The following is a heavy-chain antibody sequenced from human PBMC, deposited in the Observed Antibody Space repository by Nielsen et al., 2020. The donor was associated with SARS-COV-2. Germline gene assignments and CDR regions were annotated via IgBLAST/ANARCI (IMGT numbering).Heavy chain of an antibody. Sequence: GGSLRLSCAASGFTFSSYGMHWVRQAPGQGLEWVAVIWYDGSNKYYADSVKGRFTISRDNSKNTLYLQMNSLRAEDTAVYYCARDLRTMMVVVTYAFDIWGQGTMVTVSS. CDR2: IWYDGSNK. J-gene: IGHJ3*02. CDR3: ARDLRTMMVVVTYAFDI. CDR1: GFTFSSYG. D-gene: IGHD3-22*01. V-gene: IGHV3-33*01.